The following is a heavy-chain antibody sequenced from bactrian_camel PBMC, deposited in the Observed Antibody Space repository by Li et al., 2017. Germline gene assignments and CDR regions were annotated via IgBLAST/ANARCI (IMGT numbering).Heavy chain of an antibody. CDR2: ITTSGRHT. Sequence: DVQLVESGGGSVQAGESLRLSCVASGITFTNAAMSWVRQAPGKEFEWVSTITTSGRHTYYADSVNGRFVISRDNAKNTVYLQMNSLKTEDTGMYYCVNAPKPTALLARRYQGTQVTVS. D-gene: IGHD1*01. J-gene: IGHJ4*01. V-gene: IGHV3S31*01. CDR1: GITFTNAA.